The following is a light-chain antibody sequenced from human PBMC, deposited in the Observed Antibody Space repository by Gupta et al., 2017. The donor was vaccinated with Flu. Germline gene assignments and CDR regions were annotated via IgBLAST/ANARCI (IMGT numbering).Light chain of an antibody. V-gene: IGKV3-11*01. CDR1: QNVTG. J-gene: IGKJ2*01. Sequence: DRATLSCSAGQNVTGIAWYQQKPGQAPRLLIYDASNRATGIPARFSGSGSGTDFTLTISRLEPEDVAVYYCQQRSNWPPMYTFGQGTKLQIK. CDR2: DAS. CDR3: QQRSNWPPMYT.